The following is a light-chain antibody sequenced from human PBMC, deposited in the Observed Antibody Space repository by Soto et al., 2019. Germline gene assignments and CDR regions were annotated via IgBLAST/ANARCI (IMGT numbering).Light chain of an antibody. CDR2: GAS. CDR1: QIFTSN. Sequence: EIVLTQSPCTLSLSPGEGATLSCRASQIFTSNSLAWYQQKPGQAPRLLVYGASSRATGISDRFSGSGSGTEFTLTISSLQSEDFAVYYCQQYNNWPPITFGQGTRLEI. CDR3: QQYNNWPPIT. J-gene: IGKJ5*01. V-gene: IGKV3D-15*01.